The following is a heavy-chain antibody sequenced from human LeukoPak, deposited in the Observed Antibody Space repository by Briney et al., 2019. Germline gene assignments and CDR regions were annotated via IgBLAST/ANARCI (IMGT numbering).Heavy chain of an antibody. V-gene: IGHV3-23*01. D-gene: IGHD3-22*01. J-gene: IGHJ4*02. CDR3: AKEHYYDSSGYYSYYFDY. CDR2: ISGSGGST. CDR1: GFTFSSHA. Sequence: GGSLRLSCAASGFTFSSHAMTWVRQASGKGLEWVSAISGSGGSTYYADSVKGRFTISRDNSKNTLYLQMNSLRAEDTAVYYCAKEHYYDSSGYYSYYFDYWGQGTLVTVSS.